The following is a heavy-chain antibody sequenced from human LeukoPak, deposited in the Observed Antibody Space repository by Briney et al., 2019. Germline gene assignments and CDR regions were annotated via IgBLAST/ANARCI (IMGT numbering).Heavy chain of an antibody. J-gene: IGHJ3*02. D-gene: IGHD6-19*01. V-gene: IGHV4-39*01. Sequence: SSETLSLTCTVSGGSISSSSYYWGWIRQPPGKGLEWIGSIYYSGSTYYNPSLKSRVTISVDTSKNQFSLKLSSVTAADTAVYYCARHVGWSHAFDIWGQGTMVTVSS. CDR1: GGSISSSSYY. CDR3: ARHVGWSHAFDI. CDR2: IYYSGST.